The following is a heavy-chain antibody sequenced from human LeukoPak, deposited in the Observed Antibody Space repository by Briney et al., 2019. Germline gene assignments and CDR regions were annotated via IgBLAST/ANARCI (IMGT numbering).Heavy chain of an antibody. CDR3: AREWPDPDNYYYYGMDV. J-gene: IGHJ6*02. CDR1: GFTFSDYY. D-gene: IGHD1-14*01. Sequence: GGSLRLSCAASGFTFSDYYMSWIRQAPGKGLEWVSYISSSGSTIYYADSVKGRFTISRDNAKNSLYLQMNSLRAEDTAVYYCAREWPDPDNYYYYGMDVWGQGTTVTVSS. V-gene: IGHV3-11*01. CDR2: ISSSGSTI.